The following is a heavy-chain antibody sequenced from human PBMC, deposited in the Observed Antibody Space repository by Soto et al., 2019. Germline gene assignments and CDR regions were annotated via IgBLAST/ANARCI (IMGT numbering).Heavy chain of an antibody. CDR3: ARQITMVRGVIPTLDYYGMDV. J-gene: IGHJ6*02. D-gene: IGHD3-10*01. Sequence: SETLSLTCTVSGGSISSSSYYWGWIRQPPGKGLEWIGSIYYSGSTYYNPSLKSRVTISVDTSKNQFSLKLSSVTAADTAVYYCARQITMVRGVIPTLDYYGMDVWGQGTTVTVSS. V-gene: IGHV4-39*01. CDR1: GGSISSSSYY. CDR2: IYYSGST.